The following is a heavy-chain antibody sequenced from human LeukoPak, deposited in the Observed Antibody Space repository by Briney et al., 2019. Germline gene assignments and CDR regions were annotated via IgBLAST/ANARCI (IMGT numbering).Heavy chain of an antibody. CDR3: ARDSRTGGWFDP. CDR1: GYSISSGYY. Sequence: PSETLSLTCTVSGYSISSGYYWGWIRQPPGKGLEWIGYIYHSGSTNYNPSLRSRVIISIDTSKNQFSLKLSSVTAADTAVYYCARDSRTGGWFDPWGQGTLVTVSS. V-gene: IGHV4-38-2*02. J-gene: IGHJ5*02. D-gene: IGHD2-2*01. CDR2: IYHSGST.